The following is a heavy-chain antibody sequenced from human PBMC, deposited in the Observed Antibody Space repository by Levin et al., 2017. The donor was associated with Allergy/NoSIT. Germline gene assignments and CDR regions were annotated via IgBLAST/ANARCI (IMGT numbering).Heavy chain of an antibody. V-gene: IGHV3-49*04. CDR3: ARGGPPNYDYDWGSYRDGYFDY. D-gene: IGHD3-16*02. J-gene: IGHJ4*02. CDR1: GFTFGDYA. CDR2: IRNKAHGGTT. Sequence: PGGSLRLSCTGSGFTFGDYAMSWVRQAPGKGLEWVGFIRNKAHGGTTEYAASVKCRLTISRDDAKSIAYLQMNRLKTTATAVYISARGGPPNYDYDWGSYRDGYFDYWGQGTLVTVSS.